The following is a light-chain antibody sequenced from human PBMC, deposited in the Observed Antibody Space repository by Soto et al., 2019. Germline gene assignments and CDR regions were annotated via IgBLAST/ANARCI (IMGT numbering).Light chain of an antibody. CDR2: WAS. V-gene: IGKV4-1*01. CDR1: QSVLYSSNNKNY. Sequence: DIVMTKCPDSLAVSLGERATFNCKSSQSVLYSSNNKNYLAWYQQKPGQPPKLLIYWASTRESGVPDRFSGSGSGTDFTLTISSLQAEDVAVYYCQQYYSTPYTFGQGTKLEIK. J-gene: IGKJ2*01. CDR3: QQYYSTPYT.